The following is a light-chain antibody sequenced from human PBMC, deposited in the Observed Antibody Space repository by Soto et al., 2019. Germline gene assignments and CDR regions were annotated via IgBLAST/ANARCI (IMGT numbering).Light chain of an antibody. Sequence: QSVLTQPASVSGSPGQSITISCTGTSSDVGSYNLVSWYQQHPGKAPKLMIYEVTKRPLGVSTRFSGSKSGNTASLTISGLQAEDEADYYCCSYAGSSTLVFGGGTKLTVL. J-gene: IGLJ2*01. CDR3: CSYAGSSTLV. V-gene: IGLV2-23*02. CDR1: SSDVGSYNL. CDR2: EVT.